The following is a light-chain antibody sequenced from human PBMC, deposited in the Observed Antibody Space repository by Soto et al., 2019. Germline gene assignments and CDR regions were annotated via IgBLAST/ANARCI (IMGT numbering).Light chain of an antibody. V-gene: IGKV3-20*01. Sequence: EVVLTQSPGTLSLSPGERATLSCRASQSVSNNYFAWYQQKPGQAPRLLIFGSSDRTTGIPDRFSCSGSGTDFTLTISRLVPEDFAVYYCQQYGSSSQYTFGQGTKLEIK. J-gene: IGKJ2*01. CDR3: QQYGSSSQYT. CDR1: QSVSNNY. CDR2: GSS.